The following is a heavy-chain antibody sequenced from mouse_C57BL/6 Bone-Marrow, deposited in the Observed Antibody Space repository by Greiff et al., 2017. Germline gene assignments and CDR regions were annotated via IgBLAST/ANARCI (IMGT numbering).Heavy chain of an antibody. CDR2: FDPENGDT. V-gene: IGHV14-4*01. CDR3: TTGLTGT. J-gene: IGHJ2*01. Sequence: VQLQQSGAELVRPGASVKLSCTASGFNITDDYMHWVKQRPEQGLEWIGWFDPENGDTEYASKFKGKATITADTSSNTAYLELSSLTSEDTAVYYCTTGLTGTWGQGTTLTVSS. CDR1: GFNITDDY. D-gene: IGHD4-1*01.